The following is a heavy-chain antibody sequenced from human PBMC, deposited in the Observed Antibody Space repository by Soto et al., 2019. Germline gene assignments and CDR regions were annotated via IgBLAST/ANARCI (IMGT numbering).Heavy chain of an antibody. J-gene: IGHJ4*02. Sequence: IPLEESGPTLVKPTETLTLNCTCSGFSLTTGVWVGWVRQPPGKALEWLALVYWDDDKHYTPSLMSRLTITKDISKGQVVLTMTNMDPVDTATYSWATLTADFGGPGTLVTVSS. V-gene: IGHV2-5*02. D-gene: IGHD2-21*02. CDR3: ATLTADF. CDR2: VYWDDDK. CDR1: GFSLTTGVW.